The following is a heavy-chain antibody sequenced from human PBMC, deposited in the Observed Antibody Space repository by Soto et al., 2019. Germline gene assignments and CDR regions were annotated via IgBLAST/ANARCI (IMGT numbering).Heavy chain of an antibody. V-gene: IGHV4-30-4*01. J-gene: IGHJ4*02. D-gene: IGHD3-22*01. CDR2: IYYSGST. CDR1: GGSISSGDYY. CDR3: DRESYYYDSSGYYHY. Sequence: QVQLQESGPGLVKPSQTLSLTCTVSGGSISSGDYYWSWIRQPPGKGLEWIGYIYYSGSTYYNPPLKRRVNLXXAXPXXRFSLRVGSVIAANTAVYYCDRESYYYDSSGYYHYWGQGTLVSVSS.